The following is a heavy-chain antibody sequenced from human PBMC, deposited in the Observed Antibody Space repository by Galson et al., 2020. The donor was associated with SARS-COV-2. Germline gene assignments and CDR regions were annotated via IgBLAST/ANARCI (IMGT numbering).Heavy chain of an antibody. CDR3: VREDPFDF. CDR1: GFTFSSHG. Sequence: SCAASGFTFSSHGMHWVRQAPGKGLEWVAFILYDGSITFYADSVKGRFTISRDNSENTLYLQMNSLRAEDTAVYYCVREDPFDFWGQGSLVTVSS. CDR2: ILYDGSIT. J-gene: IGHJ4*02. V-gene: IGHV3-30*02.